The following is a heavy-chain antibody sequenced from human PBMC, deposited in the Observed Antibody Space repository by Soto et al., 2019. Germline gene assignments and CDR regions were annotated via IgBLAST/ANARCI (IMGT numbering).Heavy chain of an antibody. CDR1: GGSISTYY. J-gene: IGHJ4*02. CDR3: ARSFAGVVITYFDY. Sequence: SETLSLTCTVSGGSISTYYWSWIRQPPGKGLEWIGYIYYSGSTNYNPSLKSRVTISVDTSKNQFSLKLSSVSAADTAVYYCARSFAGVVITYFDYWGQGTLVTVSS. CDR2: IYYSGST. D-gene: IGHD3-3*01. V-gene: IGHV4-59*01.